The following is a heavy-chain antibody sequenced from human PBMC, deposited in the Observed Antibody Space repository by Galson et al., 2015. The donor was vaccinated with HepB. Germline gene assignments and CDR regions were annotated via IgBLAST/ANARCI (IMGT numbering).Heavy chain of an antibody. V-gene: IGHV5-10-1*01. CDR1: GYSFTTYW. J-gene: IGHJ6*02. CDR3: GRYGRVAGTGTGDYGMDV. D-gene: IGHD6-19*01. Sequence: QSGAEVKKPGESLRISCKGSGYSFTTYWISWVRQMPGKGLEWMGRIDPSDSYTNYSPSFQGHVTISADKSISTAYLQWSRLKATDTAMYYCGRYGRVAGTGTGDYGMDVWGQGTTVTVSS. CDR2: IDPSDSYT.